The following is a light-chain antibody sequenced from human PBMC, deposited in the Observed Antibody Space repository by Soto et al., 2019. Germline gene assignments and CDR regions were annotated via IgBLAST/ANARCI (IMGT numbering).Light chain of an antibody. CDR2: GAS. CDR3: QQAASFPIT. Sequence: EIVLTQSPGTLSLSPGERATLSCSASQSVSSSYLAWYQQKPGQAPRLLIYGASSRATGIPDRFSGSGSGTDFTLTINSLQPEDFATYDCQQAASFPITVGQGTRLEIK. J-gene: IGKJ5*01. V-gene: IGKV3-20*01. CDR1: QSVSSSY.